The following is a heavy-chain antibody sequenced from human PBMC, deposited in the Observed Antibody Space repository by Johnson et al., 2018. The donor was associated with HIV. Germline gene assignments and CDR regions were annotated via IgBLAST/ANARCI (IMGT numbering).Heavy chain of an antibody. CDR2: LKSRTDGNTA. V-gene: IGHV3-15*01. CDR3: TTDVPGGPYYNAFDI. Sequence: VQLVESGGDLVQPGGSLRLSCAASEFTFTNAWMHWVRQAPGKGLEWVGRLKSRTDGNTADYAAPVKGRFTISRDDSKNMLYLQMNSLKTEDTALYYCTTDVPGGPYYNAFDIWGQGTMVTVSS. CDR1: EFTFTNAW. J-gene: IGHJ3*02. D-gene: IGHD1-26*01.